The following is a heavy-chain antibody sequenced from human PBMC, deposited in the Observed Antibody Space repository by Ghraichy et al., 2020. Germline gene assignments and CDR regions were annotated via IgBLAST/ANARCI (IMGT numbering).Heavy chain of an antibody. J-gene: IGHJ5*01. Sequence: SETLSPTCAVSGVSMNNNRWWTWVRQPPGRGLEWIGEISPSGDTTFHPSLRSRVTISVDKSKYQFSLSLKSLTVADTAIYYCAAGAGRSDESSGYLDSWGQGAHVAVSS. D-gene: IGHD3-22*01. V-gene: IGHV4-4*02. CDR3: AAGAGRSDESSGYLDS. CDR1: GVSMNNNRW. CDR2: ISPSGDT.